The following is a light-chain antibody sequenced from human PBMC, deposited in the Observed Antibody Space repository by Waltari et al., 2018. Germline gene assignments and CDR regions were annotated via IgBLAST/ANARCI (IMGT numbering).Light chain of an antibody. V-gene: IGKV3-11*01. CDR3: QQRSNWPLT. Sequence: EIVLTQSPATLSLSPGAGATLSSRASQSVSSYLAWSQQKPGQAPRLLIYDASNRATGIPARFSGSGSGTDFTLTISSLEPEDFAVYYCQQRSNWPLTFGPGTKVDIK. J-gene: IGKJ3*01. CDR2: DAS. CDR1: QSVSSY.